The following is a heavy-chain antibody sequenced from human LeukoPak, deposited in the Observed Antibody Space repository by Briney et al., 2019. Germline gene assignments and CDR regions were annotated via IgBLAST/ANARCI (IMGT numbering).Heavy chain of an antibody. Sequence: GGSLRLSCAASGFTFSSYAMSWVRQAPGKGLEWVSAISGSGGSTYYADSVKGRFTISGDNSKNTLYLQMNSLRAEDTAVYYCAKGLWGYGGSWYFDYWGQGTLVTVSS. V-gene: IGHV3-23*01. J-gene: IGHJ4*02. CDR1: GFTFSSYA. CDR3: AKGLWGYGGSWYFDY. D-gene: IGHD4-23*01. CDR2: ISGSGGST.